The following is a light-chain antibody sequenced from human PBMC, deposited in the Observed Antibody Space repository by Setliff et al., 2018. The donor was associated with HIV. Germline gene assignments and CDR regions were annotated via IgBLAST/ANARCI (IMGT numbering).Light chain of an antibody. J-gene: IGLJ1*01. CDR1: SNDIGGYKY. Sequence: QSALTQPASVSGSPGQSITISCTGTSNDIGGYKYVSWYQQHPGNAPKLLIYDVSNRPSGISSRFSGSKSGNTASLSISGLQAEDEADYFCSSYTSSGTLFVFGTGTRSPS. V-gene: IGLV2-14*03. CDR3: SSYTSSGTLFV. CDR2: DVS.